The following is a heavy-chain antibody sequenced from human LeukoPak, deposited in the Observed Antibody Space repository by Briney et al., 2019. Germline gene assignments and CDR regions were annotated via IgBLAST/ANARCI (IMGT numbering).Heavy chain of an antibody. Sequence: GGSLRLSCAVSGFTFSSYSLNWVRQAPGKGLEWVSSITSSSGSMYYADSVKGRFTISRDNAKSSLYLQMNSLRVEDTAVYYCAREAYTGFDLEAFDSWGQGTRVTVSS. J-gene: IGHJ4*02. D-gene: IGHD5-12*01. CDR1: GFTFSSYS. V-gene: IGHV3-21*06. CDR3: AREAYTGFDLEAFDS. CDR2: ITSSSGSM.